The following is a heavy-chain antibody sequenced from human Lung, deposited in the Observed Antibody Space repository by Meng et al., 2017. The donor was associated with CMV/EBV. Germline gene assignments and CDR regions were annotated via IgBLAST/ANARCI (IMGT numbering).Heavy chain of an antibody. Sequence: SXRLXCAVSGFTFSTYAMHWVRPAAGKGLEWEAVISYDGSNKYYADSVEGRFTISRDKSKNTLYLQMNSLRAEDTAAYYCARSRELVVPAPFDYWGQGTXVTCSS. J-gene: IGHJ4*02. D-gene: IGHD2-2*01. CDR2: ISYDGSNK. V-gene: IGHV3-30*04. CDR1: GFTFSTYA. CDR3: ARSRELVVPAPFDY.